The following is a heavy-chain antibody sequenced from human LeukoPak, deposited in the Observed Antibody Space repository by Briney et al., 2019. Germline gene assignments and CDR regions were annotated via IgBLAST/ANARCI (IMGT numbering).Heavy chain of an antibody. CDR1: GGSISSSNW. J-gene: IGHJ6*03. CDR2: IYHSGST. CDR3: ARSRDYYYYYMDV. Sequence: SETLSLTCAVSGGSISSSNWWSWVRQPPGKGLEWIGEIYHSGSTNYNPSLKSRVTISVDKSKNQFSLKLSSVTAADTAVYYCARSRDYYYYYMDVWGKGTTVTVSS. V-gene: IGHV4-4*02.